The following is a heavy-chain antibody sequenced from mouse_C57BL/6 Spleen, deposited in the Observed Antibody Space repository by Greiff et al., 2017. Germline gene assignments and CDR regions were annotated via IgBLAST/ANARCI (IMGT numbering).Heavy chain of an antibody. Sequence: QVQLQQSGPELVKPGASVKISCTASGFAFSSSWMNWVKQRPGKGLEWIGRIYPGDGDTNYNGKFKGKATLAADKSSSTAYLQLSSLTSEDSAVYFCARNGHDGYSPFAYWGQGTLVTVAA. CDR2: IYPGDGDT. CDR1: GFAFSSSW. V-gene: IGHV1-82*01. J-gene: IGHJ3*01. CDR3: ARNGHDGYSPFAY. D-gene: IGHD2-3*01.